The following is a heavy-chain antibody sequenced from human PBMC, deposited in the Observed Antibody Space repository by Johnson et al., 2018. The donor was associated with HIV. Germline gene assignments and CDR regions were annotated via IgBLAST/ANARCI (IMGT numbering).Heavy chain of an antibody. J-gene: IGHJ3*01. CDR2: IAHDESIT. D-gene: IGHD6-19*01. V-gene: IGHV3-30*18. CDR1: GLSFSNFG. CDR3: AKDDNLGVWYSDAFDV. Sequence: QVQLVESGGGVVQPGKSLTLSCVGSGLSFSNFGIHWVRQAPGKGPGWVAVIAHDESITHYADSVKGRFTMSRDNSKNTLYLQRQSLRPADTSIYYCAKDDNLGVWYSDAFDVWGQGTVVTVSS.